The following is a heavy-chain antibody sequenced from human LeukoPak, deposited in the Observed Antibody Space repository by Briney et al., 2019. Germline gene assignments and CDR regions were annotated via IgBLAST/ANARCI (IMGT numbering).Heavy chain of an antibody. CDR1: GDSISSTSYY. V-gene: IGHV4-39*01. D-gene: IGHD6-13*01. J-gene: IGHJ4*02. CDR2: IYYSGNT. Sequence: PSETLSLTCTISGDSISSTSYYWGWIRQPPGKGLEWIGTIYYSGNTRYNPSLKSRVTISVGTSRIQFSLRLSSVTAADTAIYYCVRQTTRLGSSNWFHIDNWGQGIQVTVSS. CDR3: VRQTTRLGSSNWFHIDN.